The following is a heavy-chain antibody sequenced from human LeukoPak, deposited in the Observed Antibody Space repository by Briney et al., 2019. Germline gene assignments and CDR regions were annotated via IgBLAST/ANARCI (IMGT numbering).Heavy chain of an antibody. D-gene: IGHD6-13*01. V-gene: IGHV4-30-4*08. J-gene: IGHJ4*02. CDR3: AKDSSTWGNLAGHFDS. CDR1: GGSISSGDYY. Sequence: SSQTLSLTCTVSGGSISSGDYYWSWIRQPPGKGLEWIGYIYYSGSTYYNPSLKSRVTISVDTSKNQFSLKLSSVTAADTAVYYCAKDSSTWGNLAGHFDSWGQGTLVTVSS. CDR2: IYYSGST.